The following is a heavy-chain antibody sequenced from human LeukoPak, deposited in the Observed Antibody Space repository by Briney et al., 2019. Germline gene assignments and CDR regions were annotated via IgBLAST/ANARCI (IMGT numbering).Heavy chain of an antibody. CDR1: GFPFSSYA. V-gene: IGHV3-23*01. CDR2: ISGSGGST. Sequence: PGGSLRFSCAGSGFPFSSYAMSWVRQAPGKGLEWVSAISGSGGSTYYADSVKGRFTISRDNSKNTLYLQMNSLRAEDTAVYYCAKAGGSGYYDYWGQGTLVTASS. D-gene: IGHD3-22*01. CDR3: AKAGGSGYYDY. J-gene: IGHJ4*02.